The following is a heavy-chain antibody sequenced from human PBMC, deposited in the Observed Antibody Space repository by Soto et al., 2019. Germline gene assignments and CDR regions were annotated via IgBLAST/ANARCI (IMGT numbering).Heavy chain of an antibody. V-gene: IGHV4-30-4*01. CDR1: GDSISNLDYF. J-gene: IGHJ5*01. D-gene: IGHD7-27*01. CDR3: ARGRYCLTGRCFPNWFDS. CDR2: IYKSATT. Sequence: PSETLSLTCSVSGDSISNLDYFWAWIRQPPGQALEYIGYIYKSATTYYNPSFESRVAISVDTSKSQFSLNVTSVTAADTAVYFCARGRYCLTGRCFPNWFDSWGQGALVTVPQ.